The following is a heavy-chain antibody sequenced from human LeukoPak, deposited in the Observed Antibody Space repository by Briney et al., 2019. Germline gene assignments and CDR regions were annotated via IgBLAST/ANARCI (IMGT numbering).Heavy chain of an antibody. CDR2: IYTSGRT. J-gene: IGHJ6*03. D-gene: IGHD6-19*01. Sequence: SETLSLTCTVSGGSISYYYWNWIRQPAGKGLEWIGRIYTSGRTYYNPSLKSRVSMSVDTSKNQFSLKLSSVTAADTAMYYCARHPIAVAGDAGYYYYYMDVWGKGTTVTVSS. CDR1: GGSISYYY. V-gene: IGHV4-4*07. CDR3: ARHPIAVAGDAGYYYYYMDV.